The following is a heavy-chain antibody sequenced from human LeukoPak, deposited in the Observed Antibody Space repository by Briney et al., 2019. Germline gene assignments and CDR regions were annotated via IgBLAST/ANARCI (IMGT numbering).Heavy chain of an antibody. CDR1: GGSVSSGSYY. CDR2: IYYSGST. V-gene: IGHV4-61*01. D-gene: IGHD3-22*01. J-gene: IGHJ4*02. CDR3: ARVSYDSSGYYYFDY. Sequence: PSETLSLTCTVSGGSVSSGSYYWSWIRQPPGKGLEWIGYIYYSGSTNYNPTLKSRVTISVATSKDQFSLKLSSVTAADTAVYYCARVSYDSSGYYYFDYWGQGTLVTVSS.